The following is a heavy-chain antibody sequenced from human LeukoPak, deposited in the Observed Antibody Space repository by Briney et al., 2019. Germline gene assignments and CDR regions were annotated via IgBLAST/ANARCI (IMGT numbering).Heavy chain of an antibody. CDR1: GGSFSGYY. CDR3: ARGRYSSGWYLGYYFDY. J-gene: IGHJ4*02. D-gene: IGHD6-19*01. CDR2: INHSGSP. Sequence: SETLFLTCAVYGGSFSGYYWCWIRQPPGKGLEWIGEINHSGSPNYNPSLKSRVTISVDTSKNQFSLKLSSVTAAVTAVYYCARGRYSSGWYLGYYFDYWGQGTLVTVSS. V-gene: IGHV4-34*01.